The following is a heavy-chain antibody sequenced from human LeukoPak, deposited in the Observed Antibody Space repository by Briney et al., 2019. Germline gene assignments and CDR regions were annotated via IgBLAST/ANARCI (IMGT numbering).Heavy chain of an antibody. CDR2: IWYDGSNK. CDR1: GFTFSSYA. J-gene: IGHJ5*02. CDR3: ARDYTGYFP. Sequence: GGSLRLSCAASGFTFSSYAMSWVRQAPGKGLEWVAVIWYDGSNKYYADSVKGRFTISRDNAKNSLYLQMNSLRAEDTAVYYCARDYTGYFPWGQGTLVIVSS. D-gene: IGHD3-9*01. V-gene: IGHV3-33*08.